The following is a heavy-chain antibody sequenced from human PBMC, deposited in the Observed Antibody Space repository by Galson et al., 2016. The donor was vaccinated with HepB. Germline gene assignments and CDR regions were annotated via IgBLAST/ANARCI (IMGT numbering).Heavy chain of an antibody. CDR3: ALVIPVTGRWFDP. D-gene: IGHD2-2*01. V-gene: IGHV2-5*01. CDR2: VYWNDDT. CDR1: GFSLSTSGVG. Sequence: PALVKPTQTLTLTCTFSGFSLSTSGVGVGWIRQPPGKALEWLAPVYWNDDTRYRPSLESRLTITKNTSRHQLVLTMTNMDPRDTATYYCALVIPVTGRWFDPWGPGTLVTVSS. J-gene: IGHJ5*02.